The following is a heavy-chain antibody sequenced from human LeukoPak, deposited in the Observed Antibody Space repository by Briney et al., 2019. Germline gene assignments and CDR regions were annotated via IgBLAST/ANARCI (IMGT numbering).Heavy chain of an antibody. CDR3: ARDFRDSSSNWFDP. CDR1: GFTFSDYY. V-gene: IGHV3-11*01. CDR2: ISSSGSTI. J-gene: IGHJ5*02. D-gene: IGHD6-6*01. Sequence: GGSLRLSCAASGFTFSDYYMSWIRQAPGKGLEWVSYISSSGSTIYYADSVKGRFTISRDNAKNSLYLQMNSLRAEDTAVYYCARDFRDSSSNWFDPWGQGTLVTVSS.